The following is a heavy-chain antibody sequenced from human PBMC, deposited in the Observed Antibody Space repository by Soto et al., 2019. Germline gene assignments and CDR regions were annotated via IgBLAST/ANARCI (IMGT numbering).Heavy chain of an antibody. Sequence: QVQLVQSGAEVKKPGASVKVSCKASGYTFTCYGITWARQAPGKGLEWMGWMSAYNGYTNNAHKLQGRGTLTTHTSTSTAYMELRSLRSYDTSVYYCARDSPPVDYWGQGPLGTVSS. J-gene: IGHJ4*02. CDR3: ARDSPPVDY. CDR2: MSAYNGYT. CDR1: GYTFTCYG. V-gene: IGHV1-18*01.